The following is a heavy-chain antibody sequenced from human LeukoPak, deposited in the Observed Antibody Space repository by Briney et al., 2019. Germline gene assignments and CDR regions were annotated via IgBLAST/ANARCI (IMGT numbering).Heavy chain of an antibody. CDR3: AELGITMIGGV. V-gene: IGHV3-7*01. D-gene: IGHD3-10*02. CDR2: IKQDGSEK. J-gene: IGHJ6*04. CDR1: GFTFSSYW. Sequence: PGGSLRLSCAASGFTFSSYWMSWVRRAPGKGLEWVANIKQDGSEKYYVDSVKGRFTISRDNAKNSLYLQMNSLRAEDTAVYYCAELGITMIGGVWGKGTTVTISS.